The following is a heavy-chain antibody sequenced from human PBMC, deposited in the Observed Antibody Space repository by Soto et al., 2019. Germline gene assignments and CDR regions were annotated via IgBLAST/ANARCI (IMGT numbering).Heavy chain of an antibody. Sequence: GASVKVSCKASGYTFTSYGSSSLRQAPGQVLEWMGWISAYNGNTNYAQKLQGRVTMTTDTSTSTAYMELRSLRSDDTAVYYCARDVIDIGYFDYWGQGTLVTVSS. V-gene: IGHV1-18*01. J-gene: IGHJ4*02. CDR2: ISAYNGNT. CDR1: GYTFTSYG. CDR3: ARDVIDIGYFDY. D-gene: IGHD3-9*01.